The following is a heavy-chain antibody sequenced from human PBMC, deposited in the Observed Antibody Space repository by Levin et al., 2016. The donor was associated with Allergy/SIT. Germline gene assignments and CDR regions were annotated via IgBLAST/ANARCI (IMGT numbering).Heavy chain of an antibody. Sequence: ASVKVSCKVSGYTLTELSMHWVRQAPGKGLEWMGGFDPEDGETIYAQKFQGRVTMTEDTSTDTAYMELSSLRSEDTAVYYCATSYYYGSGSYPFDYWGQGTLVTVSS. J-gene: IGHJ4*02. CDR1: GYTLTELS. V-gene: IGHV1-24*01. CDR3: ATSYYYGSGSYPFDY. D-gene: IGHD3-10*01. CDR2: FDPEDGET.